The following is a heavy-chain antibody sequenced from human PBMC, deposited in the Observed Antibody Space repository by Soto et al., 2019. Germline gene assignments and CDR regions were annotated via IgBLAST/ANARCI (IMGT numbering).Heavy chain of an antibody. CDR2: INHGGTA. Sequence: SETLSLTCAVYGESFNGFYWTWIRQAPGKGLEWLGEINHGGTAIYNPSFKSRVSISRDTSKNQFSLRVRSVTAADTAVYFCARGLKITIREPGILNRSKLYFDSWGQGALVTVSS. CDR1: GESFNGFY. J-gene: IGHJ4*02. V-gene: IGHV4-34*01. D-gene: IGHD2-21*01. CDR3: ARGLKITIREPGILNRSKLYFDS.